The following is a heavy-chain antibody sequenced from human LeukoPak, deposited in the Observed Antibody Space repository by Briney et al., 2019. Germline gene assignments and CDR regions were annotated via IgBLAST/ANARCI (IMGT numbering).Heavy chain of an antibody. CDR1: GYTFTNYA. CDR2: INAGNGNT. J-gene: IGHJ4*02. V-gene: IGHV1-3*01. CDR3: ARARVLRFLEWLFPLDY. Sequence: GASVKVSCKASGYTFTNYAIHWVRQAPGQRLEWMAWINAGNGNTKYSQKFQGRVTITRDTSASTAYMELSSLRSEDTAVYYCARARVLRFLEWLFPLDYWGQGTLVTVSS. D-gene: IGHD3-3*01.